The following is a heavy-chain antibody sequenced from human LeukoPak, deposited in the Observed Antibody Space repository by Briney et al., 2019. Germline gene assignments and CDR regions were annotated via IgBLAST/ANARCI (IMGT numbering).Heavy chain of an antibody. J-gene: IGHJ4*02. CDR3: AREGPRGNSQFDY. D-gene: IGHD2/OR15-2a*01. CDR1: GFTFSSCG. Sequence: GGSLRLSCAASGFTFSSCGMHWVRQAPGKGLEWVALIWYDGSNKYYADSVKGRLTISRDNSKNTLYLQMNSLRAEDTAVYYCAREGPRGNSQFDYWGQGTLVTVSS. V-gene: IGHV3-33*01. CDR2: IWYDGSNK.